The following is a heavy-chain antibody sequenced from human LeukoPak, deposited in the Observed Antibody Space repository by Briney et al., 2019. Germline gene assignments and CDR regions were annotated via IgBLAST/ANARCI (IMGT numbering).Heavy chain of an antibody. CDR1: GRSFSGYY. Sequence: SETLSLTCAVYGRSFSGYYWSWIRQPPGKGLEWIWEINHSGSTNYNPSLTRRVTISVATSNSQFSLRLSSVTAADTAVYCCARGTASGGYDPEHWGQGTLVTVSS. CDR3: ARGTASGGYDPEH. CDR2: INHSGST. J-gene: IGHJ1*01. D-gene: IGHD3-22*01. V-gene: IGHV4-34*01.